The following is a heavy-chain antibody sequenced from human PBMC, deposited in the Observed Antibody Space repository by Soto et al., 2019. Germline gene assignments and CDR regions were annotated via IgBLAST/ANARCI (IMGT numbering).Heavy chain of an antibody. J-gene: IGHJ4*02. CDR1: GGTFSSYR. CDR2: IVPIYRTA. D-gene: IGHD6-13*01. V-gene: IGHV1-69*06. Sequence: VASVKVSCKAAGGTFSSYRINWVRQAPGQGLEWVGGIVPIYRTADYAQKFRGRATMPGNKPAPTFYRELRSRKSKDTAVFYCVRDPGENLSSSGGQGTLVTV. CDR3: VRDPGENLSSS.